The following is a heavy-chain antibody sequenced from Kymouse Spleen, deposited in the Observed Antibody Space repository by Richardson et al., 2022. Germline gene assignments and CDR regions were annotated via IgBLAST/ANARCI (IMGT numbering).Heavy chain of an antibody. D-gene: IGHD3-10*01. Sequence: EVQLVESGGGLIQPGGSLRLSCAASGFTVSSNYMSWVRQAPGKGLEWVSVIYSCGSTYYADSVKGRFTISRDNSKNTLYLQMNSLRAEDTAVYYCARMGGITMVRGVLDYWGQGTLVTVSS. CDR2: IYSCGST. CDR3: ARMGGITMVRGVLDY. CDR1: GFTVSSNY. V-gene: IGHV3-66*03. J-gene: IGHJ4*02.